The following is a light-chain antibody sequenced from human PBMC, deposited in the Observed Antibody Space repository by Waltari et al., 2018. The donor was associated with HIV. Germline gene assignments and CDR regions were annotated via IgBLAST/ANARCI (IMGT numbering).Light chain of an antibody. V-gene: IGLV3-19*01. Sequence: SSELTQDPTMSVALGQTVRITCQGDSLRGSYASWYQQKPGQAPLLVIYGKKSRPSGIPDRFSAYSSGDTSSLTVTGAQAEDEADYYCSSRDSSGNRVVFGGGTRLTVL. CDR1: SLRGSY. CDR3: SSRDSSGNRVV. CDR2: GKK. J-gene: IGLJ2*01.